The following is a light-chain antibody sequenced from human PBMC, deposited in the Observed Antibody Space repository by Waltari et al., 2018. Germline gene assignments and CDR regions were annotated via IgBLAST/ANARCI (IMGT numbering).Light chain of an antibody. CDR2: GNN. V-gene: IGLV3-19*01. CDR1: SLRSYY. CDR3: DSWDSSETHWV. J-gene: IGLJ2*01. Sequence: SSELTQDPAVSVALGQTVRITCQGDSLRSYYANWYQQKPGQAPALVVFGNNNRPSGIPERFSGSSSGNTASLTIAGTQVEDEADYYCDSWDSSETHWVFGGGTRLTVL.